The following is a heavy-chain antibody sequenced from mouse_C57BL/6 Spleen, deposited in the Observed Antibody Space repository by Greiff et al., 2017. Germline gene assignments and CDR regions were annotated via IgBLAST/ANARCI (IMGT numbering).Heavy chain of an antibody. J-gene: IGHJ2*01. Sequence: VQLQQSGAELVRPGSSVKLSCKASGYTFTSYWMHWVKQRPIQGLEWIGNIDPSDSETHYNQKFKDKATLTVDKSSSTAYMQLSSLTSEDSAVYYCARSGGNYLYYFDYWGQGTTLTVSS. CDR1: GYTFTSYW. CDR2: IDPSDSET. V-gene: IGHV1-52*01. CDR3: ARSGGNYLYYFDY. D-gene: IGHD2-1*01.